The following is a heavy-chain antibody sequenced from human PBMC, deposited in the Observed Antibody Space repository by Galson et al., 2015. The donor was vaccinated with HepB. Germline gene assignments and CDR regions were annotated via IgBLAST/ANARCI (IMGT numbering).Heavy chain of an antibody. V-gene: IGHV3-23*01. Sequence: SLRLSCAASGFTFSSYAMSWVRQAPGKGLEWVSVISGSGGSTYYADSVKGRFTISRDNSKNTLYLQMNSLRAEDTALYYCARELRAVTDYWGRGTLVTVSS. CDR3: ARELRAVTDY. D-gene: IGHD6-19*01. CDR1: GFTFSSYA. CDR2: ISGSGGST. J-gene: IGHJ4*02.